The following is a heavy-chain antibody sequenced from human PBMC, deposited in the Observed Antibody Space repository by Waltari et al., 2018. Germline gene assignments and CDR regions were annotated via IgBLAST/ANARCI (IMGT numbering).Heavy chain of an antibody. J-gene: IGHJ4*02. CDR3: AFMITFGGAVADY. V-gene: IGHV1-58*02. Sequence: QMQLVQSGPEVKKPGTSVKVSCKASGLTFSTSVMQWVRQARGQRLEWMGLIIVGSGATNSAQRFQERVTFTRDMSTSTAYMELSGLRSEDTAVYYCAFMITFGGAVADYWGQGTLVTVSS. CDR2: IIVGSGAT. CDR1: GLTFSTSV. D-gene: IGHD3-16*01.